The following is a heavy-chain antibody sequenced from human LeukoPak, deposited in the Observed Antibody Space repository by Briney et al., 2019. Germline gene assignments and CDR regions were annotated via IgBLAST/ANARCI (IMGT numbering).Heavy chain of an antibody. D-gene: IGHD2-2*01. CDR1: GFTFSSYE. CDR2: ISSSGSTI. J-gene: IGHJ4*02. Sequence: GGSLRLSCAASGFTFSSYEMNWVRQAPGKGLEWVSYISSSGSTIYDADSVKGRFTISRDNAKNSLYLQMNSLRVEDTAVYYCARRYCSSTSCTYEYWGQGTLVTVSS. CDR3: ARRYCSSTSCTYEY. V-gene: IGHV3-48*03.